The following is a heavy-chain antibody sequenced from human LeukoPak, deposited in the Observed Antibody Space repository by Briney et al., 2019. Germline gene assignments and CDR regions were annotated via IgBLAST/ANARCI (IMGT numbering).Heavy chain of an antibody. CDR3: AREKLRFLEWPLSAFDI. CDR1: GFTFSSYS. J-gene: IGHJ3*02. CDR2: ISSSSSTI. Sequence: PGGSLRLSCAASGFTFSSYSMNWVRQAPGKGLEWVSYISSSSSTIYYADSVKGRFTISRDNAKNSLYLQMNSLRAEDTAVYYCAREKLRFLEWPLSAFDIWGQGTMVTVSS. D-gene: IGHD3-3*01. V-gene: IGHV3-48*01.